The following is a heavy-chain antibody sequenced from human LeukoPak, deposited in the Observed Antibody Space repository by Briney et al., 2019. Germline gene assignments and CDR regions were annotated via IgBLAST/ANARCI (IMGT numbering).Heavy chain of an antibody. Sequence: ASVKVSCKASGYTFTGYYMHWVRQAPGQGLEWMGRINPNSGGTNYAQKFRGRVTMTRDTSISTAYMELSRLRSDDTAVYYCARDRPVIVVVPAANPKDAFDIWGPGTMVTVSS. J-gene: IGHJ3*02. CDR2: INPNSGGT. CDR1: GYTFTGYY. V-gene: IGHV1-2*06. D-gene: IGHD2-2*01. CDR3: ARDRPVIVVVPAANPKDAFDI.